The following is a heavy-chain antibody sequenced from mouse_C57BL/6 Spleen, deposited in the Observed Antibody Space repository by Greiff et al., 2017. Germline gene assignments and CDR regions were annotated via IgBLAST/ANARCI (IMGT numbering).Heavy chain of an antibody. CDR1: GFTFSDYG. CDR2: ISSGSSTI. J-gene: IGHJ4*01. CDR3: ARKEKMDY. Sequence: EVKVEESGGGLVKPGGSLKLSCAASGFTFSDYGMHWVRQAPEKGLEWVAYISSGSSTIYYADTVKGRFTISRDNAKNTLYLQMTSLRSEDTARYYCARKEKMDYWGQGTSVTVSS. V-gene: IGHV5-17*01.